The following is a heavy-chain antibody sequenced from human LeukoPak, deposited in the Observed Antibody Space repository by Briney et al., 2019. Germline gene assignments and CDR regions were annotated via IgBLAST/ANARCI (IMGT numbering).Heavy chain of an antibody. Sequence: GESLKISCKGSGYTFASYWIAWVRQMPGKGLEWMGDIYPSDSDTKYSLSFQGQVTISADTSLSTAYLQWSSLQSSDSAIYFCARRHSYCTSSSCYLYLDTWGQGTLVTVSS. D-gene: IGHD2-2*01. CDR3: ARRHSYCTSSSCYLYLDT. V-gene: IGHV5-51*01. J-gene: IGHJ4*02. CDR2: IYPSDSDT. CDR1: GYTFASYW.